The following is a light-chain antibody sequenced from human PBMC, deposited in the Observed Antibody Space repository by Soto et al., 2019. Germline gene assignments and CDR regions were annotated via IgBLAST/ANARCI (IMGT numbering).Light chain of an antibody. V-gene: IGKV3-11*01. J-gene: IGKJ1*01. CDR2: GAS. CDR1: QSVSSRY. CDR3: QQRSNWPGT. Sequence: EIVLTQSPGTLSFSPGERATVSCRASQSVSSRYLAWYQQTPGQALRLLIYGASSRATGIPARFSGSGSGTDFTLTISSLEPKDFAVYYCQQRSNWPGTFGQGTNVDI.